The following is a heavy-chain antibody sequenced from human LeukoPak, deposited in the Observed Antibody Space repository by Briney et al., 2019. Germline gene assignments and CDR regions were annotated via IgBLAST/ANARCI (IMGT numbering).Heavy chain of an antibody. CDR1: GYTFTTYD. V-gene: IGHV1-8*01. J-gene: IGHJ5*02. CDR2: MNPNSGNT. D-gene: IGHD6-6*01. Sequence: ASVKVSCKASGYTFTTYDINWVPQAAGQGREGMGWMNPNSGNTGYAQKFQGRVTMTSNTSISKAYMERSSLRSEDTAVYYCARLKQLVRRQGPNWCGPWGQGTLVTVSS. CDR3: ARLKQLVRRQGPNWCGP.